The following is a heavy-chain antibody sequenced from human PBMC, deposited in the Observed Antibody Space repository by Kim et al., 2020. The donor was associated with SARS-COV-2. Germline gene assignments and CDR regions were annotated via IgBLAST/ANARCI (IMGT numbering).Heavy chain of an antibody. V-gene: IGHV5-10-1*01. D-gene: IGHD3-10*01. J-gene: IGHJ2*01. CDR2: T. Sequence: TNYSPAFQGHVTISADKAISTAYLQWSSLKASDTAMYYCASSGSGSYFDLWGRGTLVTVSS. CDR3: ASSGSGSYFDL.